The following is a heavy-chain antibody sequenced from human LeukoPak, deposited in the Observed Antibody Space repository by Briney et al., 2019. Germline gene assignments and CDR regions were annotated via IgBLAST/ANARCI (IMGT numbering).Heavy chain of an antibody. Sequence: GESLKISCKGSGYSFTSYWIGWVRQMPGKGLEWMGIIYPGDSDTRYSPSFQGQVTISADKSTSTAYLQWSSLKASDTAMYYCARQGAAANIWFDPWGQGTLVTVSS. CDR1: GYSFTSYW. CDR2: IYPGDSDT. D-gene: IGHD1-26*01. CDR3: ARQGAAANIWFDP. J-gene: IGHJ5*02. V-gene: IGHV5-51*01.